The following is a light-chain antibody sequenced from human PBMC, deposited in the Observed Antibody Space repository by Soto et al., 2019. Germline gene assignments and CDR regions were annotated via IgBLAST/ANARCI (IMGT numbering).Light chain of an antibody. CDR1: QTISSW. CDR3: QHYNSYSEA. V-gene: IGKV1-5*03. J-gene: IGKJ1*01. Sequence: IQMPQSPSTLSGSVGDRVTITCRASQTISSWLAWYQQKPGKAPKLLIYKASTLKSGVPSRFSGSGSGTEFTLTISSLQPDDFATYYCQHYNSYSEAFGQGTKADIK. CDR2: KAS.